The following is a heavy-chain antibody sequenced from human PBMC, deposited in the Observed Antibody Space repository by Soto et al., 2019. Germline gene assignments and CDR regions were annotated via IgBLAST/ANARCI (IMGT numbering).Heavy chain of an antibody. CDR2: FDPEDGER. D-gene: IGHD3-10*01. V-gene: IGHV1-24*01. CDR3: ATVSLVYYYGSGSYTFDY. Sequence: QVQLVQSGAEVKKPGASVKVSCKVSGYTLTELSMHWVRQAPGKGLEWMGGFDPEDGERIYAQKYQGRATMTEDTYTDTDYMELSSLRSEDTAVYYCATVSLVYYYGSGSYTFDYWGQGTLVTVSS. CDR1: GYTLTELS. J-gene: IGHJ4*02.